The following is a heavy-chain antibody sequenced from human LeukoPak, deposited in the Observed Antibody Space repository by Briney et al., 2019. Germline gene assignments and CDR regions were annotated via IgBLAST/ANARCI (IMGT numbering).Heavy chain of an antibody. Sequence: GTSLRLSCAASGFTFSSYAMHWVRQAPGKGLEWVAVIWYDGSNKYYADSVKGRFTISRDNSKNTLYLQMNSLRAEDTAVYYCARGIGYNYVDFDYWGQGTLVTVSS. J-gene: IGHJ4*02. CDR2: IWYDGSNK. V-gene: IGHV3-33*01. D-gene: IGHD5-24*01. CDR3: ARGIGYNYVDFDY. CDR1: GFTFSSYA.